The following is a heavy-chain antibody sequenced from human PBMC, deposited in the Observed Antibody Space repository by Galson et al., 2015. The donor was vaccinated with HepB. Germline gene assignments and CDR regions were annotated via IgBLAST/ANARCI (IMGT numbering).Heavy chain of an antibody. V-gene: IGHV1-18*01. D-gene: IGHD2-2*01. CDR3: ALVVPAAPGRFDP. Sequence: SVKVSCKASGYTFTSYGISWVRQAPGQGLEWVGWISAYNGNTNYAQKLQGRVTMTTDTSTSTAYMELRSLRSDDTAVYYCALVVPAAPGRFDPWGQGTLVTVSS. CDR2: ISAYNGNT. J-gene: IGHJ5*02. CDR1: GYTFTSYG.